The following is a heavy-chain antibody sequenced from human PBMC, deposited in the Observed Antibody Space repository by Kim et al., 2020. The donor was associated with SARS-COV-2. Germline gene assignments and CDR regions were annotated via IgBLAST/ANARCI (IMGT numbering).Heavy chain of an antibody. D-gene: IGHD2-15*01. V-gene: IGHV3-23*01. J-gene: IGHJ6*02. Sequence: VKGRFTIPRANTKNTLYLQMNSLRAEDTAVYYCAKGVVVKASYYYGMDVWGQGTTVTVSS. CDR3: AKGVVVKASYYYGMDV.